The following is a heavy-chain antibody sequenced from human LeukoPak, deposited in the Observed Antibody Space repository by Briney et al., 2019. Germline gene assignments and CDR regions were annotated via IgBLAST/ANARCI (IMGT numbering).Heavy chain of an antibody. CDR3: ASVSEDIAKPGGY. V-gene: IGHV3-21*01. D-gene: IGHD2-15*01. J-gene: IGHJ4*02. CDR2: ITSSGTYI. CDR1: GFTFTRFN. Sequence: GGSLRLSCAASGFTFTRFNMNWVRQAPGKGLELVSSITSSGTYIYYADSVKGRFTISRDNAKNSLYLQMHSLRAEDTAVYYCASVSEDIAKPGGYWGQGTLVTVSS.